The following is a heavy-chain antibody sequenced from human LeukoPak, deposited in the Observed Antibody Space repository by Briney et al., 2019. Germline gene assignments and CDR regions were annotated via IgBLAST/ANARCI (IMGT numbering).Heavy chain of an antibody. V-gene: IGHV4-28*06. Sequence: SDTLSLTCAVSGYSISSSNWWGWIRQPPGKGLEWIGYIYYSGSTNYNPSLKSRVTMSVDTSKNQFSLKLSSVTALDTAVYYCARSGIAARLGEFDYWGQGTLVTVSS. J-gene: IGHJ4*02. CDR3: ARSGIAARLGEFDY. CDR2: IYYSGST. CDR1: GYSISSSNW. D-gene: IGHD6-6*01.